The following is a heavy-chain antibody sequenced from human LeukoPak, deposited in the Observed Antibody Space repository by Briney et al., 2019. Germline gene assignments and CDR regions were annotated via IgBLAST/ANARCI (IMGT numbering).Heavy chain of an antibody. CDR3: ARERRLRETDS. V-gene: IGHV3-23*01. Sequence: GGSLRLSCAASGFTFSNYAMSWVRQAPGKGLEWVSGISGRGGNTYYADSLKGRFTISRDNSKNTLYLQMSSLRAEDTAVYYCARERRLRETDSWGQGTLVTVSS. D-gene: IGHD4-17*01. CDR1: GFTFSNYA. CDR2: ISGRGGNT. J-gene: IGHJ4*02.